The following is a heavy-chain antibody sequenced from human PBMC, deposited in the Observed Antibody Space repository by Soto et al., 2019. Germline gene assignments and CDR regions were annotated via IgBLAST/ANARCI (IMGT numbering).Heavy chain of an antibody. V-gene: IGHV1-2*02. CDR1: GYTFTGYY. D-gene: IGHD3-22*01. CDR3: ARGRRGYYYDSSCYAYFDY. CDR2: INPNSGGT. J-gene: IGHJ4*02. Sequence: AQVKVSCKASGYTFTGYYMHCVRQAPGQGLEWMGWINPNSGGTNYAQKFQGRVTMTRDTSISTAYMELSRLRSDDTAVYYCARGRRGYYYDSSCYAYFDYRRQGSLVTVTS.